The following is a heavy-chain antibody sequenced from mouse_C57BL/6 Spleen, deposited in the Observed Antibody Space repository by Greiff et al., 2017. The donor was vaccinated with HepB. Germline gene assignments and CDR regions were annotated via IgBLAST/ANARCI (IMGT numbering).Heavy chain of an antibody. D-gene: IGHD2-5*01. J-gene: IGHJ3*01. CDR3: ARAYYSKEFAY. V-gene: IGHV1-64*01. Sequence: QVQLQQPGAELVKPGASVKLSCKASGYTFTSYWMHWVKQRPGQGLEWIGMIHPNSGSTNYNEKFKSKATLTVDKSSSTAYMQLSSLTSEDSAVYYCARAYYSKEFAYWGQGTLVTVSA. CDR1: GYTFTSYW. CDR2: IHPNSGST.